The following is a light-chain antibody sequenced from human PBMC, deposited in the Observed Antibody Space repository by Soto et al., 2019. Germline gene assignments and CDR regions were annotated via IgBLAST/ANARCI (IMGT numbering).Light chain of an antibody. V-gene: IGLV2-14*01. CDR3: SSQAVRSTLV. J-gene: IGLJ2*01. Sequence: QSALTQPASVSGSPGQSITISCTGTSSDIGGYNYISWHQQHPGKAPKLIIYDVSNRPSGVSNCFSGSKSGNTASLTISGLQADDEADYYCSSQAVRSTLVFGGGTKLTVL. CDR2: DVS. CDR1: SSDIGGYNY.